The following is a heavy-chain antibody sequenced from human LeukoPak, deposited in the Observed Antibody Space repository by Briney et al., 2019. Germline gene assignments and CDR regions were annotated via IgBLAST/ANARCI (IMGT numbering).Heavy chain of an antibody. D-gene: IGHD3-16*01. Sequence: GGSLRLSCAASGFTFSSYSMNWVRQAPGKGLEWVSSISSSSSHIYYADSVKGRFTISRDNAKNSLYLQMNSLRAEDTAVYYCASVLGEYYYYGMDVWGQGTTVTVSS. J-gene: IGHJ6*02. CDR2: ISSSSSHI. CDR3: ASVLGEYYYYGMDV. V-gene: IGHV3-21*01. CDR1: GFTFSSYS.